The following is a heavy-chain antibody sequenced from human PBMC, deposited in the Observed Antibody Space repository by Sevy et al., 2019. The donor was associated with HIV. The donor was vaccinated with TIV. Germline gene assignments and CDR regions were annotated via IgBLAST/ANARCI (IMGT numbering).Heavy chain of an antibody. CDR1: GFTFSSYA. V-gene: IGHV3-30-3*01. D-gene: IGHD2-8*01. CDR2: ISYDGSNK. J-gene: IGHJ6*02. Sequence: GGSLRLSCAASGFTFSSYAMHWVRQAPGKGLEWVAVISYDGSNKYYADSVKGRFTISRDNSKNTLYLQMNSLRAEDTAVYYCASLSLSLYAASYYYGMDVWGQGTTVTVSS. CDR3: ASLSLSLYAASYYYGMDV.